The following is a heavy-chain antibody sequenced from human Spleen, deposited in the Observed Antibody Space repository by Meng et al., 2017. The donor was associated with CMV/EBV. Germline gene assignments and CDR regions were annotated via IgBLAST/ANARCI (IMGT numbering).Heavy chain of an antibody. Sequence: GESLKISCVASGFIFSRHWMHWVRQAPGKGLVWVSRINSDGSSTNYADSVKGRFTISRDNAKNSLYLQMNSLRAEDTAVYYCARGDSGSYYNREEAFDYWGQGTLVTVSS. CDR3: ARGDSGSYYNREEAFDY. D-gene: IGHD1-26*01. CDR2: INSDGSST. V-gene: IGHV3-74*01. CDR1: GFIFSRHW. J-gene: IGHJ4*02.